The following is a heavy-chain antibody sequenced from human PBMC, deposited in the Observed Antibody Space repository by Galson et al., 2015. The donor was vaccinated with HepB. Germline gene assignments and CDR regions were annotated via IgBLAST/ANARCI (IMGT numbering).Heavy chain of an antibody. D-gene: IGHD3-16*01. Sequence: SLRLSCAASGFTFSNYGLHWVRQAPGEGLGWVAFVRYDGGGPKYYADSAKGRFTISRDNSESTLYLQMNNLRAEDTAVYYCALENQLGAYYFDYWGQGTLVTVSS. CDR3: ALENQLGAYYFDY. J-gene: IGHJ4*02. V-gene: IGHV3-30*02. CDR1: GFTFSNYG. CDR2: VRYDGGGPK.